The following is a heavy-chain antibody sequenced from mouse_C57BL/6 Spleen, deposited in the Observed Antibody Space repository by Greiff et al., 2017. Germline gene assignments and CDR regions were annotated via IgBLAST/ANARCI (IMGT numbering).Heavy chain of an antibody. CDR3: ARRDYSNYDY. V-gene: IGHV1-82*01. Sequence: VQLQQPGPELVKPGASVKISCKASGYAFSSSWMNWVKQRPGKGLEWIGRIYPGDGDTNYNGKFKGKATLTADKSSSTAYMQLSSLSSEDSAVYFCARRDYSNYDYWGQGTTLTVSS. J-gene: IGHJ2*01. CDR1: GYAFSSSW. D-gene: IGHD2-5*01. CDR2: IYPGDGDT.